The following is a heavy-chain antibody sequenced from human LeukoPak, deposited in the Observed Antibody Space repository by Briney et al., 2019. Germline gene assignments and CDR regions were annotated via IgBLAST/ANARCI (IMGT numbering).Heavy chain of an antibody. J-gene: IGHJ6*02. CDR1: GGSFSGYY. D-gene: IGHD7-27*01. Sequence: SETLSLTCAVYGGSFSGYYWSWIRQPPGKGLEWIGEINHSGSTNYNPSLKSRVTISVDTSKNQFSLKLSSVTAADTAVHYCARALGIYYCYGMDVWGQGTTVTVSS. CDR2: INHSGST. CDR3: ARALGIYYCYGMDV. V-gene: IGHV4-34*01.